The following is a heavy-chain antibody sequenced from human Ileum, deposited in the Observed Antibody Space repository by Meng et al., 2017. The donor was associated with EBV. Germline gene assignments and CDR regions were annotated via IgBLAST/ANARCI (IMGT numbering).Heavy chain of an antibody. J-gene: IGHJ4*02. CDR1: GGSISSSNW. Sequence: QVQLQESGPGLVKPSGTLSPTWAVSGGSISSSNWWNWVRQPPGKGLEWIGEIYYSGSTIYNPSLKSRVTISVDKSKNLFSLKLSSVTAADTAVYYCARGYGSGRDYFDYWGQGTLVTVSS. CDR2: IYYSGST. CDR3: ARGYGSGRDYFDY. D-gene: IGHD3-10*01. V-gene: IGHV4-4*02.